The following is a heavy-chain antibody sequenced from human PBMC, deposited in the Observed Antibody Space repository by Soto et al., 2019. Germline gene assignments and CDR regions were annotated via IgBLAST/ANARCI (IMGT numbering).Heavy chain of an antibody. D-gene: IGHD3-22*01. CDR1: GGSFSGYY. J-gene: IGHJ5*02. Sequence: SETLSLTCVVYGGSFSGYYWSWIRQPPGQGLEWIGEINHSGSTNYNPSLKSRVTISVDTSKNQFSLKLSSVTAADTAVYYCARHPLYYYDSSGTATFDPWGQGTLVTVSS. CDR3: ARHPLYYYDSSGTATFDP. CDR2: INHSGST. V-gene: IGHV4-34*01.